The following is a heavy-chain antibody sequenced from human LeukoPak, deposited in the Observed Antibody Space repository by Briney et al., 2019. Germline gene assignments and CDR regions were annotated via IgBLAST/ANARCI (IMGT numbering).Heavy chain of an antibody. D-gene: IGHD2-21*01. V-gene: IGHV3-30-3*01. J-gene: IGHJ3*02. CDR2: IASDGSHT. CDR1: GFTFSTYF. CDR3: ARERQDTILHSGAFDI. Sequence: GRSLRLSCAASGFTFSTYFMHWVRQAPGKGLEWVADIASDGSHTFYVESVKGRFTISRDNSKNTLYLQMNSLRAEDTAVYFCARERQDTILHSGAFDIWGQGQWSPSLQ.